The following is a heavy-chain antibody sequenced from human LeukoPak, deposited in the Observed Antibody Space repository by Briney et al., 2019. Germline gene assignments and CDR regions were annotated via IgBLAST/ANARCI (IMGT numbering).Heavy chain of an antibody. CDR1: GGTFSSYA. D-gene: IGHD5-18*01. CDR2: IIPILGIA. CDR3: ARWSENTAMVRGAFDI. Sequence: GASVKVSCKASGGTFSSYAISWVRQAPGQGLEWMGRIIPILGIANYAQKFQGRVTITADKSTSTAYMELSSLRSEDTAVYYCARWSENTAMVRGAFDIWGQGTMVTVSS. J-gene: IGHJ3*02. V-gene: IGHV1-69*04.